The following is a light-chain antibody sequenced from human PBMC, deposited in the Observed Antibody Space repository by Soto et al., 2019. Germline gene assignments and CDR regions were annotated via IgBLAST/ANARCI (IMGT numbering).Light chain of an antibody. CDR2: DVS. CDR3: VSFTTSITVEV. CDR1: SSDIGAYNY. Sequence: QSVLTQPASVSGSPGQSITISCTGTSSDIGAYNYVSWYQQHPGKAPKLIIHDVSHRPPGVSTRFSGSKSGLTASLTISGLQAEDEADYYCVSFTTSITVEVFGSGTKVTVL. V-gene: IGLV2-14*03. J-gene: IGLJ1*01.